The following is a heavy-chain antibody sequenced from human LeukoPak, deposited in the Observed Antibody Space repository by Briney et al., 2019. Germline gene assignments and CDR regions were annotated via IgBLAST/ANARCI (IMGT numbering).Heavy chain of an antibody. CDR2: INHDASEK. V-gene: IGHV3-7*01. CDR3: ATSSYSSSSS. CDR1: GLTFTNYW. J-gene: IGHJ5*02. Sequence: GGSLRLSCTASGLTFTNYWMIWVRQAPGKGLEWVANINHDASEKYYVGSVKGRFTISRDSAKNSLFLQMNSLRAEDTGVYYCATSSYSSSSSWGQGTLVTVSS. D-gene: IGHD6-6*01.